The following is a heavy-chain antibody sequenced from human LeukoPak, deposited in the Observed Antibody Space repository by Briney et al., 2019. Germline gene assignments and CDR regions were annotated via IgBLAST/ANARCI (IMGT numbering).Heavy chain of an antibody. CDR3: ARDRDIGTYYYYYGMDV. Sequence: PSETLSLTCTVSGGSISSGDYYWSWIGQPPGKGLEWIGYIYYSGSTNYNPSLKSRLTISVDTSKNQFSLKLSSVTAADTAVYYCARDRDIGTYYYYYGMDVWGQGTTVTVSS. V-gene: IGHV4-61*08. D-gene: IGHD1-26*01. CDR2: IYYSGST. CDR1: GGSISSGDYY. J-gene: IGHJ6*02.